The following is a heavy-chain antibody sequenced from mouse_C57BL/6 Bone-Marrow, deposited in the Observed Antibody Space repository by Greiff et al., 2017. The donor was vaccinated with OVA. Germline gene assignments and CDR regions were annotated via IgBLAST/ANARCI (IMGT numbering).Heavy chain of an antibody. V-gene: IGHV5-9-1*02. J-gene: IGHJ2*01. CDR1: GFTFSRYA. D-gene: IGHD3-2*02. Sequence: EVKLVESGEGLVKPGGSLKLSCAASGFTFSRYAMSWVRQTPEKRLEWVAYLSSGGASIYYADTVKGRVTIARDNARNTLYLQMSSLKSEDTAMYYCTREGRQLRLLDDWGKGTTLTVSS. CDR2: LSSGGASI. CDR3: TREGRQLRLLDD.